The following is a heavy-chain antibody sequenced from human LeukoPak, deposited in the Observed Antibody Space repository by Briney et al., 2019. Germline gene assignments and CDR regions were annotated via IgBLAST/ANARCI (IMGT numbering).Heavy chain of an antibody. V-gene: IGHV3-21*01. J-gene: IGHJ6*03. CDR2: ISSSSSYI. Sequence: GGSLRLSCVASGFTFSSYSMNWVRQAPGKGLEWVSSISSSSSYIYYADSVKGRFTISRDNAKNSLYLQMSSLRAEDTAVYYCARDMSGIAARKRGTYYYYMDVWGKGTTVTVSS. CDR3: ARDMSGIAARKRGTYYYYMDV. CDR1: GFTFSSYS. D-gene: IGHD6-6*01.